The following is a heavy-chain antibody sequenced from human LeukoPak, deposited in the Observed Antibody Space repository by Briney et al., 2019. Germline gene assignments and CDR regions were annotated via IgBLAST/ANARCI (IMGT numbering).Heavy chain of an antibody. V-gene: IGHV4-4*02. CDR3: ARATGIAVASSTYYFDY. J-gene: IGHJ4*02. Sequence: SGTLSLTCNVSGGSIDSAAWWNWVRQPPGQQLEWIGEIYHTGNANYDPSLKSRVTISVDKSKNQFSLKLSSVTAADTAVYYCARATGIAVASSTYYFDYWGQGTLVTVSS. CDR1: GGSIDSAAW. D-gene: IGHD6-19*01. CDR2: IYHTGNA.